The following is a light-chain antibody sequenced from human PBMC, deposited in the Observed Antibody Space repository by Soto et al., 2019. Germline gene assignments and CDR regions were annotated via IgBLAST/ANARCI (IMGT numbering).Light chain of an antibody. Sequence: QSVLTQSSSASASLGSSVKLTCTLSSGHSRNIIAWHQQQPGKAPRYLMKLESSGSYNKGSRVPDRFSGSSSGADRYLTIFNLQSEDEADYYCETWDSNTWVFGGGTQLTVL. CDR2: LESSGSY. V-gene: IGLV4-60*03. J-gene: IGLJ7*01. CDR1: SGHSRNI. CDR3: ETWDSNTWV.